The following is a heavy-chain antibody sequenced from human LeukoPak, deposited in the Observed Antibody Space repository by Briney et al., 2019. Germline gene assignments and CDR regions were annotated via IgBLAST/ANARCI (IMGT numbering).Heavy chain of an antibody. CDR1: GGTFSSYT. CDR3: ARASGQHSNYYFDY. J-gene: IGHJ4*02. Sequence: SVKVSCKASGGTFSSYTISCVRQAPGQGLEWMGRIIPILGIANYAQKFQGRVTITADKSTSTAHMELSSLRSEDTAVYYCARASGQHSNYYFDYWGQGTLVTVSS. D-gene: IGHD4-11*01. V-gene: IGHV1-69*02. CDR2: IIPILGIA.